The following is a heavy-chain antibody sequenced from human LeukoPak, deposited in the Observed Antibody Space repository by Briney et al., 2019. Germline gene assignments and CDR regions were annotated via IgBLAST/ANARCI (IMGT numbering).Heavy chain of an antibody. CDR3: ARGLGDYYDSSGPTDENRP. Sequence: ASVNVSCKVSGYTFTTYDINWVRQAAGQGLEWMGWMNPNSGNTGYAQKFQGRVTITRNTSISTAYMELSSLRSEDTAVYYCARGLGDYYDSSGPTDENRPWGQGTLVTVSS. J-gene: IGHJ5*02. CDR2: MNPNSGNT. D-gene: IGHD3-22*01. V-gene: IGHV1-8*01. CDR1: GYTFTTYD.